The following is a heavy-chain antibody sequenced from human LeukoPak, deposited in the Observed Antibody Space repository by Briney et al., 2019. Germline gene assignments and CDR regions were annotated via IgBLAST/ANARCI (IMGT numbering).Heavy chain of an antibody. CDR2: ISSDGSNE. Sequence: SGGSLRLSCAASGFTFSSYTMHWVRQAPGKGLEWVAIISSDGSNEDYAVSVTGRFTISRYNSKNTLSLQMNSLRVDDTAVYNCARRGTVSLFDSWGQGTLVTVSS. D-gene: IGHD4-17*01. CDR3: ARRGTVSLFDS. CDR1: GFTFSSYT. J-gene: IGHJ4*02. V-gene: IGHV3-30*04.